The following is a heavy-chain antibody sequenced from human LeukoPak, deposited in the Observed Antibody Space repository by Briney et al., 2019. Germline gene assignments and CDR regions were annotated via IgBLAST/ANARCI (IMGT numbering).Heavy chain of an antibody. CDR3: AKDHENTDPYYYFDS. CDR1: GFNFDSYA. J-gene: IGHJ4*02. D-gene: IGHD3-10*01. Sequence: GGSLRISCVATGFNFDSYAMSWVRQAPGKGLEWVSSISKSGRTTFYTDSVKGRFTISRDKSMSTLHLQMNSLRAEDSALYYCAKDHENTDPYYYFDSWGQGTLVTVSS. V-gene: IGHV3-23*01. CDR2: ISKSGRTT.